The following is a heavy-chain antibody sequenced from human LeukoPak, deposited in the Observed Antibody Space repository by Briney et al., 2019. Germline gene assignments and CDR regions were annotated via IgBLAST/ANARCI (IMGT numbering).Heavy chain of an antibody. Sequence: PGGSLRLSCAASGFTFDDYTMHWVRHAPGQGLEWVSGISWNGGSKGYADSVKGRFTISRDNAKNTLYLQMNSLRAEDTALYYCAKDIHMVIAAAGRGFDYWGQGTLVTVSS. CDR3: AKDIHMVIAAAGRGFDY. CDR2: ISWNGGSK. CDR1: GFTFDDYT. V-gene: IGHV3-9*01. D-gene: IGHD6-13*01. J-gene: IGHJ4*02.